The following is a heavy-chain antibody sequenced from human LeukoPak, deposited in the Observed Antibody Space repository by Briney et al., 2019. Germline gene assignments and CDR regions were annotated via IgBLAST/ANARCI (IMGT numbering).Heavy chain of an antibody. V-gene: IGHV3-30*18. CDR3: AKDLSQDSRDGYNGFDY. Sequence: GGSLRLSCAASGFTSSSYGMHWVRQAPGKGLEWVAVISYDGSNKYYADSVKGRFTISRDNSKNTLYLQMNSLRAEDTAVYYCAKDLSQDSRDGYNGFDYWGQGTLVTVSS. J-gene: IGHJ4*02. CDR2: ISYDGSNK. D-gene: IGHD5-24*01. CDR1: GFTSSSYG.